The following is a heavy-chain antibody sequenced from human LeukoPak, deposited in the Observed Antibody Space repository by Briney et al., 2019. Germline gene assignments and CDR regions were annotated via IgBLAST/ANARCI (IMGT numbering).Heavy chain of an antibody. CDR3: AREGVGTSRWHGRGALDY. CDR2: INSDGSST. V-gene: IGHV3-74*01. CDR1: GLSFSIYW. J-gene: IGHJ4*02. Sequence: PGGSLRLSCAASGLSFSIYWMHSVRQAPGEGLVWVSRINSDGSSTTYADSVKGRFSISRDNAKNTVYLQMNSLRPEDAAVYYCAREGVGTSRWHGRGALDYWGQGTLVTVSS. D-gene: IGHD1-7*01.